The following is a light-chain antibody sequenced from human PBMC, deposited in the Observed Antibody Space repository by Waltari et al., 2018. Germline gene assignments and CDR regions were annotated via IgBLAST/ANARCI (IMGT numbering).Light chain of an antibody. CDR3: SSYTTSSAPGV. Sequence: QSALTQPASVSGSPGQSITISCSGTDSDVGAYDFVSWYHQHPGKAPHLIIYEVSNRPSGISNRFSASKSGNTAYLTISGLQAEDEADYYCSSYTTSSAPGVFGTGTRVTVL. CDR1: DSDVGAYDF. V-gene: IGLV2-14*01. CDR2: EVS. J-gene: IGLJ1*01.